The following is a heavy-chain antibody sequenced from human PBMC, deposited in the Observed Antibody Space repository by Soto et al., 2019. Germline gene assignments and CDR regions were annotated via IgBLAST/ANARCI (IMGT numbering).Heavy chain of an antibody. CDR2: VYYSGTT. V-gene: IGHV4-59*08. CDR3: ARHTDDILTGNEVLDI. Sequence: SETLSLTCTVSGGSINNYYWSWIRQSPGKGLEWIGYVYYSGTTNYNPTLKSRITILVDTSENQFSLKLTSVTAADTAVYYCARHTDDILTGNEVLDIWGQGTLVIVSS. D-gene: IGHD3-9*01. J-gene: IGHJ3*02. CDR1: GGSINNYY.